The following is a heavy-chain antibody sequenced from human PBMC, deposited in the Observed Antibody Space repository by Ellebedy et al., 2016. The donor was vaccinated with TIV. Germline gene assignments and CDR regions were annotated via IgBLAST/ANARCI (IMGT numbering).Heavy chain of an antibody. CDR3: ARDNGSEGALGY. J-gene: IGHJ4*02. V-gene: IGHV3-7*03. CDR2: IKPVGSET. CDR1: GFIFSNYY. D-gene: IGHD2-8*01. Sequence: GESLKISCAASGFIFSNYYMNWVRQAPGKGLEWVANIKPVGSETSYVGSVKGRFTIYRDNAKSTLFLQMNSLRAADTAMYYCARDNGSEGALGYWGQGTLVTVSS.